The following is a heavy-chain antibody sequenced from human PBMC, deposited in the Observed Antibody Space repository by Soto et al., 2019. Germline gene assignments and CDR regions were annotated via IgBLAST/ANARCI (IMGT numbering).Heavy chain of an antibody. D-gene: IGHD3-3*01. CDR1: GYTFNRYY. V-gene: IGHV1-46*02. CDR2: INPSGTIT. Sequence: GPVKVSCKASGYTFNRYYMHWVRQAPGQGLEWMGMINPSGTITSYAQKFQGRVTMARDTSTSTLYMDLSSLTSEDTAVYYCTRGSFLEWSYMDVWGQGTTVTVSS. J-gene: IGHJ6*02. CDR3: TRGSFLEWSYMDV.